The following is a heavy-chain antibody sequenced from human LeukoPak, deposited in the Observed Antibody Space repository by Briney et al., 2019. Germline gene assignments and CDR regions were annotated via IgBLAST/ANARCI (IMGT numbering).Heavy chain of an antibody. V-gene: IGHV1-46*01. CDR1: RDTFSRYY. CDR3: AAADMIFGVIIPPF. CDR2: INPSGGSP. Sequence: ASVKVSRKPSRDTFSRYYIHWVRQAPGQGLEYMGVINPSGGSPRYTQKLQGRLTMTRDMSTSTVYMKLSSLRSEDTSIYYCAAADMIFGVIIPPFWGPGTPVTISS. D-gene: IGHD3-3*01. J-gene: IGHJ4*02.